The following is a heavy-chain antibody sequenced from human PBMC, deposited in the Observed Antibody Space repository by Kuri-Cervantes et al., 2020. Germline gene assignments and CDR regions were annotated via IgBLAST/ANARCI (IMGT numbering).Heavy chain of an antibody. Sequence: GGSLRLSCTASEFAFSRFAMSWVRQAPGKGPEWISYISSNGDTIYYADSVKGRFTISRDNSKNTLYLQMNSLRAEDTAVYYCAKDSPPSYSSGWGAEYFQHWGQGTLVTVSS. CDR2: ISSNGDTI. CDR3: AKDSPPSYSSGWGAEYFQH. V-gene: IGHV3-23*01. D-gene: IGHD6-19*01. J-gene: IGHJ1*01. CDR1: EFAFSRFA.